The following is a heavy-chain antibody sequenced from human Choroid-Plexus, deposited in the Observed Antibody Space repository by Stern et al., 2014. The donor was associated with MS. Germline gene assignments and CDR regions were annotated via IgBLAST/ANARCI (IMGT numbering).Heavy chain of an antibody. CDR3: AKDTTTAAKGYGAFES. J-gene: IGHJ3*02. CDR2: ISWKSGSI. Sequence: VQLVESGGGLVQPGRSLNLSCAASGFTFDDYAMHWVRLAPGKGLEWVSGISWKSGSIGYADSVKGRFTIFRDNAKNSLYLQMSSLRGEDTALYYCAKDTTTAAKGYGAFESWGQGTMVTVSS. CDR1: GFTFDDYA. D-gene: IGHD2-15*01. V-gene: IGHV3-9*01.